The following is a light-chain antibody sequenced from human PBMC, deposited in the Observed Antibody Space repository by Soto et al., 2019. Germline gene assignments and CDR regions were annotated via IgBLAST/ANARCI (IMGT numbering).Light chain of an antibody. Sequence: QSVLTQPPSASGSPGQSVTISCTGTSSDVGGYNYVSRYQQHPGKAPKLMIYEVSKRPSGVPDRFSGSKSGNTASLTVSGLQAEDEADYYCSSYAGSKTLFGRGTKLTVL. CDR1: SSDVGGYNY. CDR2: EVS. J-gene: IGLJ2*01. V-gene: IGLV2-8*01. CDR3: SSYAGSKTL.